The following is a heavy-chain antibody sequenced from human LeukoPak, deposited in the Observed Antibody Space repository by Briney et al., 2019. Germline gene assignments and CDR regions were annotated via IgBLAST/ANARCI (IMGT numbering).Heavy chain of an antibody. J-gene: IGHJ4*02. CDR3: ARDGGVSGDRSYFES. CDR1: GGSFSGYY. D-gene: IGHD3-16*01. CDR2: VSDRGRST. Sequence: PSETLSLTCAVYGGSFSGYYWSWIRQPPGKGLEWVSVVSDRGRSTDYADSVKGRFTISRDNSRNTLSLQMNSLRAEDTAVYYCARDGGVSGDRSYFESWGQGTLVTVSS. V-gene: IGHV3-23*01.